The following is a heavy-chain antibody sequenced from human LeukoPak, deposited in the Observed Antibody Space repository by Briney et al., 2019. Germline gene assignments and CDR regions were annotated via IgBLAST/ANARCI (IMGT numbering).Heavy chain of an antibody. J-gene: IGHJ4*02. CDR3: ARAGGGGTWLPGY. D-gene: IGHD2-8*02. V-gene: IGHV1-46*01. CDR2: INPSGGST. Sequence: ASVKVSCKASGYTFTSYQVHWVRQAPGQGLEWMGIINPSGGSTSYAQRFQGRVTMTRDMSTSTVYMELSSLRSEDTAVYYCARAGGGGTWLPGYRGQGTLVTVSS. CDR1: GYTFTSYQ.